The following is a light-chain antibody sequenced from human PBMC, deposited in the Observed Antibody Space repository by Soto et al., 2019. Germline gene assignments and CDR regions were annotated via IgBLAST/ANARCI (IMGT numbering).Light chain of an antibody. Sequence: QSVLTQPPSVSGAPGQRVTIPCTGTSSNIGAGFDVHWYQHLPGTAPKLLSYGNNHRPSGVPDRFSGSKSGTSGSLAITGLQAEDEADYSCQSFDTSLGRSVFGGGTKLTVL. CDR3: QSFDTSLGRSV. J-gene: IGLJ2*01. V-gene: IGLV1-40*01. CDR1: SSNIGAGFD. CDR2: GNN.